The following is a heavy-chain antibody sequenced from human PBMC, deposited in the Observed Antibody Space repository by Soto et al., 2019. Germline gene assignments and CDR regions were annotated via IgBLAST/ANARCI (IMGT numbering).Heavy chain of an antibody. Sequence: AETLCLTCTVSGGSISIYYWGWIRQPPGKGLEWIGYIYYGGSTNYNPSLKSQVTISVDTSKNQFSLKLSSVTAADAAVYYCARDIAAAGGYNWFDPWGQGTMVTVSS. V-gene: IGHV4-59*01. D-gene: IGHD6-13*01. J-gene: IGHJ5*02. CDR1: GGSISIYY. CDR2: IYYGGST. CDR3: ARDIAAAGGYNWFDP.